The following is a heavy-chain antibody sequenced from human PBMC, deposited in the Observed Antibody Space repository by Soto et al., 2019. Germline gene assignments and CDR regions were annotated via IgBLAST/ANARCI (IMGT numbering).Heavy chain of an antibody. J-gene: IGHJ4*02. CDR3: VKDRYVDY. Sequence: GGSLRLSCSVSGFTFTSYAMHWVRQAPGKGLEYIASISSEGATTYYADSVKGRFIISRDNAKNTLHLQMSSLRAEDTAVYYCVKDRYVDYWGQGILVTVSS. CDR1: GFTFTSYA. V-gene: IGHV3-64D*06. CDR2: ISSEGATT.